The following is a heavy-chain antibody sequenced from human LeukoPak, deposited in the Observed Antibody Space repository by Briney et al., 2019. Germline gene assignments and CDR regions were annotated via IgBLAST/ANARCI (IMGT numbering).Heavy chain of an antibody. Sequence: SETLSLTCTVSGGSISSYYWSWVRQPAGKGLEWIGRIYTSGSSNYNPSLKSRVTMSVDTSKNQFSLKLSSVTAADTAVYYCARSRGVNPLDWFDPWGQGTLVTVSS. V-gene: IGHV4-4*07. D-gene: IGHD3-10*01. CDR3: ARSRGVNPLDWFDP. CDR1: GGSISSYY. J-gene: IGHJ5*02. CDR2: IYTSGSS.